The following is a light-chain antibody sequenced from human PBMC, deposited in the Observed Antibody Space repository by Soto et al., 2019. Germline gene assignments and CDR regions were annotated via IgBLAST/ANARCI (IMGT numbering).Light chain of an antibody. V-gene: IGLV2-14*03. CDR3: SSYTTSTTRV. Sequence: QSALTQPASVSGSPGQSITISCAGTSSDVGVYDFVSWYQQHPGKAPKLLIYXXXXXPAGISNRFSGSKSGNTASLTISGXXXXXXXXXYCSSYTTSTTRVFGGGTKVTVL. CDR1: SSDVGVYDF. J-gene: IGLJ2*01. CDR2: XXX.